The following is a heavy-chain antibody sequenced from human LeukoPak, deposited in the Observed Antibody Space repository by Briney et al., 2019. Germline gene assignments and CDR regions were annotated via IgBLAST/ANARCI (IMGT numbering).Heavy chain of an antibody. CDR2: IKSKTDGGTT. CDR3: TTYYYGSGSYYPHDAFDI. D-gene: IGHD3-10*01. CDR1: GFTFSNAW. Sequence: GGSLRLSCAASGFTFSNAWMSWVRQAPGKGLEWVGRIKSKTDGGTTDYAAPVKGRFTISRDDSKNTLYLQMNSLKTEDTAVYYCTTYYYGSGSYYPHDAFDIWGQGTMVTVSS. V-gene: IGHV3-15*01. J-gene: IGHJ3*02.